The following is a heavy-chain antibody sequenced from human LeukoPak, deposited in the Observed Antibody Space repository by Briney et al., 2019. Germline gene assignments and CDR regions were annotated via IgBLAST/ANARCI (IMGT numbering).Heavy chain of an antibody. CDR1: GYTFTSYG. J-gene: IGHJ5*02. Sequence: ASVTVSFKASGYTFTSYGISWVRQAPGQGLEWMGWISAYNGNTNYAQKLQGRVIMTTDTSTSTAYMELRSLRSDDTAVYYCARDYGDYEWVSESNNWFDPWGQGTLVTVSS. CDR3: ARDYGDYEWVSESNNWFDP. V-gene: IGHV1-18*01. D-gene: IGHD4-17*01. CDR2: ISAYNGNT.